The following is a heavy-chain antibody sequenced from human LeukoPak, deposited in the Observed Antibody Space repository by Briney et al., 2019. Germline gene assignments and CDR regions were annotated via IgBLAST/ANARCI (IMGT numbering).Heavy chain of an antibody. V-gene: IGHV3-30*18. CDR1: GFTFSDAW. Sequence: PGGSLRLSCAGSGFTFSDAWMIWVRQAPGKGLEWVAVISYDGSNKYYADSVKGRFTFSRDNSKNTLYLQMNSLRAEDTAVYYCAKDQTDSGYSYGFPYFDYWGQGTLVTVSS. CDR2: ISYDGSNK. D-gene: IGHD5-18*01. CDR3: AKDQTDSGYSYGFPYFDY. J-gene: IGHJ4*02.